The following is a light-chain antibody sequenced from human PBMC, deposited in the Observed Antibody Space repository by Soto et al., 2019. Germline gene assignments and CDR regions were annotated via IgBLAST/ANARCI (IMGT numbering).Light chain of an antibody. J-gene: IGLJ1*01. Sequence: QSVLTQPPSVSGAPGQRVTISCTGSSSNIGAGYDVHWYQHLPGAAPKLLIYDNNDRPSGIPDRFSGSRSGTSASLALAGLQAEDEADYYCQSYDSSLSAYVFGAGTKVTVL. CDR1: SSNIGAGYD. CDR2: DNN. CDR3: QSYDSSLSAYV. V-gene: IGLV1-40*01.